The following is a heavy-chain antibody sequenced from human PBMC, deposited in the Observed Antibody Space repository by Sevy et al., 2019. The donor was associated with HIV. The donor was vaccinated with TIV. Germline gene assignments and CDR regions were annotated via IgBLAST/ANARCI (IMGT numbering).Heavy chain of an antibody. J-gene: IGHJ6*02. V-gene: IGHV3-48*03. CDR2: ISSSGSTI. D-gene: IGHD2-2*01. CDR3: ARYIVVVPAAISRIYYYYGMDV. Sequence: GSLRLSCAASGFTFSSYEMNWVRQAPGKGLEWVSYISSSGSTIYYADSVKGRFTISRDNAKNSLYLQMNSLRAEDTAVYYCARYIVVVPAAISRIYYYYGMDVWGQGTTVTVSS. CDR1: GFTFSSYE.